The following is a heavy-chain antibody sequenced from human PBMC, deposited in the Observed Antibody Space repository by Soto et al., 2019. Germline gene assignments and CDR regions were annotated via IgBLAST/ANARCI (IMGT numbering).Heavy chain of an antibody. Sequence: GGSLRLSCAASGFTFSSYAMSWVRQAPGKGLEWVSAISGSGGSTYYADSVKGRFTISRDNSKNTLYLQMNSLRAEDTAVYYCAKPIRLSIAAAGTPMGHIPYNWFDPWGQGTLVTVSS. J-gene: IGHJ5*02. CDR1: GFTFSSYA. CDR2: ISGSGGST. CDR3: AKPIRLSIAAAGTPMGHIPYNWFDP. D-gene: IGHD6-13*01. V-gene: IGHV3-23*01.